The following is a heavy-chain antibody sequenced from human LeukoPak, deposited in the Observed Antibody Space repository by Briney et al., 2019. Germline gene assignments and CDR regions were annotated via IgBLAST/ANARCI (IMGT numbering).Heavy chain of an antibody. J-gene: IGHJ4*02. Sequence: GASVKVSCKASGYTFTGYYMHWVRQAPGQGLEWMGWINPNSGGTNYAQKFQGRVTMTRDTSISTAYMELSRLRSDDTAVYYCAKPGSSRGIAGRRPTKYYFDYWGQGTLVTVSS. CDR2: INPNSGGT. D-gene: IGHD6-6*01. CDR1: GYTFTGYY. V-gene: IGHV1-2*02. CDR3: AKPGSSRGIAGRRPTKYYFDY.